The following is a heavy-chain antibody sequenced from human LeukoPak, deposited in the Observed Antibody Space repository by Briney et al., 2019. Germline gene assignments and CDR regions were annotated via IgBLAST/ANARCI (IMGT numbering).Heavy chain of an antibody. CDR2: ISGSGGST. CDR3: AKGGFMTTDFAP. Sequence: RGSLRLSCAASGFTFSSYAMSWVRQAPGKGLEWVSAISGSGGSTYYADSVKGRFTISRDNSKNTLYLQMNSLRAEDTAVYYCAKGGFMTTDFAPWGQGTLVTVSS. V-gene: IGHV3-23*01. D-gene: IGHD4-11*01. CDR1: GFTFSSYA. J-gene: IGHJ5*02.